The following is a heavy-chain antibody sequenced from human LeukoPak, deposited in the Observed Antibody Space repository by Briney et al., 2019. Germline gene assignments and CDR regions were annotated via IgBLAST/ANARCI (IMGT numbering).Heavy chain of an antibody. Sequence: PGGSLRLSCAASGFTFSSYAMSWVRQAPGKGLEWVSAISGSGGSTYYADSVKGRFTISRDNSKNTLYLQMNSLRAEDTAVYCCAKDPIAAGQYYYYGMDVWGQGTTVTVSS. CDR2: ISGSGGST. D-gene: IGHD6-25*01. CDR1: GFTFSSYA. V-gene: IGHV3-23*01. J-gene: IGHJ6*02. CDR3: AKDPIAAGQYYYYGMDV.